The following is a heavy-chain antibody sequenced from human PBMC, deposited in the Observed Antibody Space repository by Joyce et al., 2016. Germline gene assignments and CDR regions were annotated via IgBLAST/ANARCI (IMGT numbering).Heavy chain of an antibody. CDR1: GFTFSSYG. V-gene: IGHV3-30*18. CDR2: ISYDGANK. Sequence: QVQLVESGGGVVQPGRSLRLSCAASGFTFSSYGRHWVRQAPGKGLEWVSVISYDGANKYYVDSVKGRFTISRDISKNTLYLQMSSLGAEDTAVYYCVKDLTGTMVGILDYWGQGTLVTVSS. J-gene: IGHJ4*02. D-gene: IGHD4/OR15-4a*01. CDR3: VKDLTGTMVGILDY.